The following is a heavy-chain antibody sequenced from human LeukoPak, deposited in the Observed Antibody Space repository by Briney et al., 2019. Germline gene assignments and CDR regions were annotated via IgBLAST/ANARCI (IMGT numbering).Heavy chain of an antibody. J-gene: IGHJ4*02. D-gene: IGHD3-22*01. CDR2: IYTSGSA. CDR3: ARQVSSGYYYY. Sequence: PSQTLSLTYTVSGGSISSGSYYWSWIRQPAGEGLEWIGRIYTSGSANYNPSLKSRVTISVDKTKNQFSLKLSSVTAADTAVYYCARQVSSGYYYYWGQGTLVTVSS. CDR1: GGSISSGSYY. V-gene: IGHV4-61*02.